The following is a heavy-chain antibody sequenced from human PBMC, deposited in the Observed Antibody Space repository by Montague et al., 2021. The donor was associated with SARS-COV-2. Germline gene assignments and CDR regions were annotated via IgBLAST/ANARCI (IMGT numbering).Heavy chain of an antibody. Sequence: SLRLSCAASGFTFDDYGMSWVRQAPGKGLEWVSGINWNGGSTVYADSVKGRFTISRDNAKNSLYLQMNSLRAEDTALYYCARDVEGFGELQVDYWGQGTLVTVSS. CDR1: GFTFDDYG. CDR3: ARDVEGFGELQVDY. CDR2: INWNGGST. V-gene: IGHV3-20*04. J-gene: IGHJ4*02. D-gene: IGHD3-10*01.